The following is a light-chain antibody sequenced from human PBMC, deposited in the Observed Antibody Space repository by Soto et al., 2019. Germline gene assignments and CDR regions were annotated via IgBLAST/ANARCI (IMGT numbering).Light chain of an antibody. CDR3: SSYTTRSTLV. CDR2: DVT. CDR1: SSDVGAYDF. V-gene: IGLV2-14*01. J-gene: IGLJ1*01. Sequence: QSALTQPASVSGSPGQSITICCTGTSSDVGAYDFVSWYQHYPGKAPKLVTFDVTHRPPGISDRFSGSKSANTASLTISGLQAEDEAFYYCSSYTTRSTLVFGGGTKVTVL.